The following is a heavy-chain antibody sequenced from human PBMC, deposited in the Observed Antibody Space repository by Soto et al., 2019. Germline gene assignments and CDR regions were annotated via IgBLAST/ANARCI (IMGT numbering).Heavy chain of an antibody. J-gene: IGHJ4*02. CDR1: GFTFSGSA. CDR2: IRSKANSYAT. Sequence: EVQLVESGGGLVQPGGSLKLSCAASGFTFSGSAMHWVRQASGKGLEWVGRIRSKANSYATAYAASVKGRFTISRDDSKNTAYLQMNSLKTEDTAVYYCIASGYSYGYPFDYWGQGTLVIVST. CDR3: IASGYSYGYPFDY. D-gene: IGHD5-18*01. V-gene: IGHV3-73*02.